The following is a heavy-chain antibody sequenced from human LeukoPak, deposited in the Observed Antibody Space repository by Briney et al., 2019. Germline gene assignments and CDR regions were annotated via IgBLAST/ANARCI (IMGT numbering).Heavy chain of an antibody. D-gene: IGHD3-10*02. CDR3: TRTGMFADS. Sequence: SQTLSLTCVISGDSVSSSSAAWNWIGQSPSRGLEWLGRTYYRSKWYNDYAVSVKSRITINPDTSRNQFSLQLESVTPDDTAMYYCTRTGMFADSWGQGTLVTVSS. V-gene: IGHV6-1*01. CDR2: TYYRSKWYN. J-gene: IGHJ4*02. CDR1: GDSVSSSSAA.